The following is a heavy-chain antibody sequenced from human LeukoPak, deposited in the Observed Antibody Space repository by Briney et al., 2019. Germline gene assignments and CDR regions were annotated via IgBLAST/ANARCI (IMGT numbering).Heavy chain of an antibody. Sequence: GASVKVSCKASGYTFTGYYMHWVRQAPGQGLEWMGWINPNSGGTNYAQKFQGRVTMTRDTSISTAYMELSRLRSDDTAVYYCARTYYYDSSGYSTDSWGQGTLVTVSS. CDR2: INPNSGGT. D-gene: IGHD3-22*01. CDR3: ARTYYYDSSGYSTDS. CDR1: GYTFTGYY. V-gene: IGHV1-2*02. J-gene: IGHJ4*02.